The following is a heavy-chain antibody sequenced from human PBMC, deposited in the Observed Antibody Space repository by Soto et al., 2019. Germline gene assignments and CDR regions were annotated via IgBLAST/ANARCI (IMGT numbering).Heavy chain of an antibody. CDR1: GFAFNNYG. CDR3: AREDSIIIPAVSDF. J-gene: IGHJ4*02. V-gene: IGHV3-21*01. Sequence: GGSLRLSCTVSGFAFNNYGINWVRQAPGKGLEWVSSISKSDYTYYSDSVKGRFTISRDNAKSSVSLQMNTLRVDDTAVYYCAREDSIIIPAVSDFWGQGTLVTSPQ. CDR2: ISKSDYT. D-gene: IGHD3-22*01.